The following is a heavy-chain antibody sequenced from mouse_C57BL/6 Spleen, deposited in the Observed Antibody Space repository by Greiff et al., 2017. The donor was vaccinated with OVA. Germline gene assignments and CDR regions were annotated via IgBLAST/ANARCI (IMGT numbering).Heavy chain of an antibody. CDR1: GFTFSSYA. J-gene: IGHJ2*01. CDR2: ISDGGSYT. Sequence: EVKLMESGGGLVKPGGSLKLSCAASGFTFSSYAMSWVRQTPEKRLEWVAYISDGGSYTYYTDNVKGRFTISRDNAKNNLYLQMSHLKSEDTAMYYCARDPYGKDYWGQGTTLTVSS. V-gene: IGHV5-4*01. CDR3: ARDPYGKDY. D-gene: IGHD2-1*01.